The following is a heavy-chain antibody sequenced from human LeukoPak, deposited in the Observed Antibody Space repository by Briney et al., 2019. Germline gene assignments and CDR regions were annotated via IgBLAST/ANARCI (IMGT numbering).Heavy chain of an antibody. Sequence: PSETLSLTCTVSGGSISSGDYYWSWIRQPPGKGLEWIGYIYYSGSTYYNPSLKSRVTISVDTSKNQLSLKLSSVTAADTAVYYCAREEGGYTVGFDYWGQGTLVTVSS. V-gene: IGHV4-30-4*01. CDR1: GGSISSGDYY. CDR2: IYYSGST. CDR3: AREEGGYTVGFDY. D-gene: IGHD5-18*01. J-gene: IGHJ4*02.